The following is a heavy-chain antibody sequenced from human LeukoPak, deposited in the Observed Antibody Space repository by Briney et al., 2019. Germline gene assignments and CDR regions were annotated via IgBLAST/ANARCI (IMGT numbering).Heavy chain of an antibody. CDR3: ARRSVAAAANYYYYYMDV. CDR2: IYHSGST. D-gene: IGHD6-13*01. CDR1: GYSISSGYY. Sequence: TSETLSLTCAVSGYSISSGYYWGWIRQPPGKGLEWIGSIYHSGSTYYNPSLKSRVTISVVTSKNQFSLKLSSVTAADTAVYYCARRSVAAAANYYYYYMDVWGKGTTVTVSS. J-gene: IGHJ6*03. V-gene: IGHV4-38-2*01.